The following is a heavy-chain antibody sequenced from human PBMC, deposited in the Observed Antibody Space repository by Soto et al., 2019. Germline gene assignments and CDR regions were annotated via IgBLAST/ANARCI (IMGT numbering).Heavy chain of an antibody. J-gene: IGHJ5*02. CDR3: ARVPDR. CDR2: IYHSGST. Sequence: SETLSLTCTVSGGSISGYYWIWIRQPPGKGLEWIGYIYHSGSTYYNPSLKSRVTISVDRSKNQFSLKLSSVTAADTAVYYCARVPDRWGQGTLVTVSS. V-gene: IGHV4-59*12. CDR1: GGSISGYY. D-gene: IGHD2-2*01.